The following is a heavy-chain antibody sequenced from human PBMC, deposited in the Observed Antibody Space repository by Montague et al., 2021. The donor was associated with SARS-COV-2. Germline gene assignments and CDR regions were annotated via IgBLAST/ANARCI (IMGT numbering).Heavy chain of an antibody. Sequence: SETLSLTCTVSGGSINSYYWSWVRQHPRKRLEWIGYINYSGSSNXNHSLETRVTISIDTSMNQYSFKLRSVAAADTAVYFCAGEGLHNLFDPWGKGTLVIASS. J-gene: IGHJ5*02. CDR1: GGSINSYY. CDR2: INYSGSS. V-gene: IGHV4-59*01. CDR3: AGEGLHNLFDP.